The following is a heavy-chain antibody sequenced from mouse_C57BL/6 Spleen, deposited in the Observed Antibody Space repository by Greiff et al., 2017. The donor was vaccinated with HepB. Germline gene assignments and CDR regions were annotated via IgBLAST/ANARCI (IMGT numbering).Heavy chain of an antibody. V-gene: IGHV1-42*01. CDR1: GYSFTGYY. J-gene: IGHJ4*01. CDR2: INPSTGGT. D-gene: IGHD6-1*01. CDR3: AGGSGYAMDY. Sequence: VQLQQSGPELVKPGASVKISCKASGYSFTGYYMNWVKQSPEKSLEWIGEINPSTGGTTYNQKFKAKATLTVDKSSSTAYMQLKSLTSEDSAVYYCAGGSGYAMDYWGQGTSVTVSS.